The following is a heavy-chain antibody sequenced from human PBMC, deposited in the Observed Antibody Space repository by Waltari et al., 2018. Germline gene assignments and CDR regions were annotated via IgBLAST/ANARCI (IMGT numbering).Heavy chain of an antibody. CDR3: ARGDYDILTGNYYYYYMDV. D-gene: IGHD3-9*01. CDR1: GGSISSYY. V-gene: IGHV4-59*01. Sequence: QVQLQESGPGLVKPSETLSLTCTVSGGSISSYYWSWIRQPPGKGLEWIGYIYYSGSTNSNPSLNSRVTMSVDTSKNQFSLKVSSVTAADTAVYYCARGDYDILTGNYYYYYMDVWGKGTTVTVSS. J-gene: IGHJ6*03. CDR2: IYYSGST.